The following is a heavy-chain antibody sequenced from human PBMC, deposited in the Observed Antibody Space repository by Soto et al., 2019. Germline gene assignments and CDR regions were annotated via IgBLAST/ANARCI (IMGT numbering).Heavy chain of an antibody. J-gene: IGHJ6*03. CDR1: GFTFSSYA. V-gene: IGHV3-23*01. CDR3: AKVSYPYYFGSGSDYQTGYYYYMDV. D-gene: IGHD3-10*01. CDR2: ISGSGGST. Sequence: EVQLLESGGGLVQPGGSLRLSCAASGFTFSSYAMSWVRQAPGKGLEWVSAISGSGGSTYYADSVKGRFTISRDNSKNSRYQQLNSLRAEDTAVYYYAKVSYPYYFGSGSDYQTGYYYYMDVWGKGTTVTVSS.